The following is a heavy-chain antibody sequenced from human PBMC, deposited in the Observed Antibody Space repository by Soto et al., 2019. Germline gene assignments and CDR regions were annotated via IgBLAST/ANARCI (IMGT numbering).Heavy chain of an antibody. Sequence: QLQLQESGPGLVKPSETLSLTCTVSGGSISSSSYYWGWIRQPPGKGLEWIGSIYYSGSTYYNPSLKSRVTRSVDTSKNQFSLKLSSVTAADTAVYYCAGAYSSSWYTYNWFDPWGQGTLVTVSS. CDR1: GGSISSSSYY. CDR3: AGAYSSSWYTYNWFDP. J-gene: IGHJ5*02. V-gene: IGHV4-39*01. D-gene: IGHD6-13*01. CDR2: IYYSGST.